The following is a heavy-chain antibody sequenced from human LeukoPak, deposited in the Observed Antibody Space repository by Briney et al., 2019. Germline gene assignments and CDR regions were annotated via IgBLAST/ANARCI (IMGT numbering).Heavy chain of an antibody. CDR2: ISPVSTYT. D-gene: IGHD2-8*01. CDR3: VRDVSRRMGMDV. V-gene: IGHV3-21*01. Sequence: PGGSLRLSCLGSGFSFNSYTMNWVREAPGQGLEWVSTISPVSTYTWYAESVKGRFTISRDNPKNSLYLQMNSLRAEDTAVYYCVRDVSRRMGMDVWGQGTTVTVSS. J-gene: IGHJ6*02. CDR1: GFSFNSYT.